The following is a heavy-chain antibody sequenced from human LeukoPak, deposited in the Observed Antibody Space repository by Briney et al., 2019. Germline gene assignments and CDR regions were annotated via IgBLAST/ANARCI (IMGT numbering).Heavy chain of an antibody. D-gene: IGHD5-24*01. V-gene: IGHV1-69*13. CDR2: IIPIFGTA. Sequence: GASVKVSCKASGGTFSSYAISWVRQAPGQGLEWMGGIIPIFGTANYARKFQGRVTITADESTSTAYMELSSLRSEDTAVYYCASGRDGYNGFDYWGQGTLVTVSS. J-gene: IGHJ4*02. CDR1: GGTFSSYA. CDR3: ASGRDGYNGFDY.